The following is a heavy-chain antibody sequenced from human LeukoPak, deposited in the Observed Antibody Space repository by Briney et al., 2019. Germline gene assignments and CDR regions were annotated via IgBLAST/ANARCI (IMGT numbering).Heavy chain of an antibody. D-gene: IGHD1-1*01. J-gene: IGHJ4*02. CDR2: ISSSSSYI. Sequence: PGGSLRLSCAASGFTFSSYSMNWVRQAPGKGLEWVSSISSSSSYIYYADSVKGRFTISRDNAKNSLYLQMNSLRAEDTAVYYCARDRHGSQTGTTSIDYWGQGTLVTVSS. CDR1: GFTFSSYS. CDR3: ARDRHGSQTGTTSIDY. V-gene: IGHV3-21*01.